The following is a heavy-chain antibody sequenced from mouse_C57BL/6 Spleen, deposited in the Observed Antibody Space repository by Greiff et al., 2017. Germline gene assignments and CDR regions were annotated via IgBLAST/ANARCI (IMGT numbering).Heavy chain of an antibody. Sequence: QVQLQQSGAELVRPGASVTLSCKASGYTFTDYEMHWVKQTPVHGLEWIGAIDPETGGTAYNQKFKGKAILTADKSSSTAYMELRSLTSEDYAVYYCTRGAYCFDYWGQGTTLTVSS. CDR2: IDPETGGT. V-gene: IGHV1-15*01. CDR1: GYTFTDYE. CDR3: TRGAYCFDY. D-gene: IGHD6-1*01. J-gene: IGHJ2*01.